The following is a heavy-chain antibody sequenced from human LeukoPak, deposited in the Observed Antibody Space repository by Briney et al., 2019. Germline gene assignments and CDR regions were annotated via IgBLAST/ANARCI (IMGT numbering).Heavy chain of an antibody. CDR3: ASTVTSNKVQH. V-gene: IGHV3-30*03. Sequence: GRSLRLSCAASGFSFSRNGMHWVRQAPGKGLEWVAVISYDGSDKYHADSVKGRFTISRDNSKNTLYLQMNSLRAEDTAVYFCASTVTSNKVQHWGQGTLVTVSS. CDR1: GFSFSRNG. D-gene: IGHD4-17*01. CDR2: ISYDGSDK. J-gene: IGHJ1*01.